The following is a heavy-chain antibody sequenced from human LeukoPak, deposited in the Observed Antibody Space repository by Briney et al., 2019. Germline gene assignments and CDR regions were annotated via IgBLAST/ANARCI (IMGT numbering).Heavy chain of an antibody. V-gene: IGHV4-39*07. J-gene: IGHJ3*02. CDR2: IYYSGST. CDR3: ASGDTAMADAFDI. CDR1: GGSISSSSYY. D-gene: IGHD5-18*01. Sequence: SETLSLTCTVSGGSISSSSYYWGWIRQPPGKGLEWIGSIYYSGSTYYNPSLKSRVTISVDKSKNQFSLKLSSVTAADTAVYYCASGDTAMADAFDIWGQGTMVTVSS.